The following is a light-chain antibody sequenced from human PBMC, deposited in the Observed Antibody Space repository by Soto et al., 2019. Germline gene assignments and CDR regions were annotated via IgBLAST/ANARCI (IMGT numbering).Light chain of an antibody. CDR1: QSVGSS. CDR2: DAS. V-gene: IGKV3-15*01. J-gene: IGKJ5*01. CDR3: QQYKNWPPIT. Sequence: EIVMTQSPATLSVSPGERATLSCRASQSVGSSLAWYRQKPGQTPRLLIYDASTRATGIPARFSGSGSGTEFTLTISSLQSEDFAVYYCQQYKNWPPITFGQGTRLEI.